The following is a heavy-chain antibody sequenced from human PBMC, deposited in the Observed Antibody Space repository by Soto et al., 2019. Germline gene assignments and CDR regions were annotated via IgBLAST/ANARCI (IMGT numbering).Heavy chain of an antibody. D-gene: IGHD3-22*01. Sequence: GGSLSLSCAASGFTFSSYAMSWVRQAPGKGLEWVSSISGSGGSTYYADSVKGRFTISRDNSKNTLYLQMNSLRAEDTAVYYCAKEGLLTYYYDSSGYYYPVWFDPWGQGTLVTVSS. CDR1: GFTFSSYA. CDR3: AKEGLLTYYYDSSGYYYPVWFDP. CDR2: ISGSGGST. J-gene: IGHJ5*02. V-gene: IGHV3-23*01.